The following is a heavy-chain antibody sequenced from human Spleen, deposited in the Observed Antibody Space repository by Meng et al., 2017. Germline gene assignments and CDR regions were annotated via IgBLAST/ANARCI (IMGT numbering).Heavy chain of an antibody. CDR3: ERHRSNDCSGGNYYHLRSWYYYGMDV. Sequence: GESLKISCKGSGYSFTSYWIGWVRQMPGKGLEWMGIIYPGDSDTRYSPSFQGQVTISADKSISTAYLQWSSLKAKDTAMYYCERHRSNDCSGGNYYHLRSWYYYGMDVWGQGTTVTVSS. V-gene: IGHV5-51*01. CDR1: GYSFTSYW. CDR2: IYPGDSDT. J-gene: IGHJ6*02. D-gene: IGHD2-15*01.